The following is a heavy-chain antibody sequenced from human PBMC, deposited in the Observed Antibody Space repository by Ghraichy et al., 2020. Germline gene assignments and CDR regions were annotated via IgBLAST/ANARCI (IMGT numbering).Heavy chain of an antibody. J-gene: IGHJ4*02. CDR2: IYSSGST. V-gene: IGHV4-4*07. CDR3: AKGEWELEN. CDR1: GGSISGYY. D-gene: IGHD1-1*01. Sequence: ESLNISCTVSGGSISGYYWSWVRQSAGKGLEWIGRIYSSGSTNYNPSLKTRLTMSADTAKNQFSLKLTSVTAADAAVYYCAKGEWELENWGPGTRVTVSS.